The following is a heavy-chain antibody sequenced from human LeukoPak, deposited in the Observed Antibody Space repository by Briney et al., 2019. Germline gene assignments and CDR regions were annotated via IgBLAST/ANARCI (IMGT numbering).Heavy chain of an antibody. V-gene: IGHV3-21*01. CDR1: GFTFSSYS. J-gene: IGHJ4*02. Sequence: GGSLRLSCAASGFTFSSYSMNWVRQAPGKGLEWVSSISSSSSYIYYADSVKGRLTISRDNAKNSLYLQMNSLRAEDTAVYYCARDSEQLVLDYWGQGTLVTVSS. CDR3: ARDSEQLVLDY. CDR2: ISSSSSYI. D-gene: IGHD6-13*01.